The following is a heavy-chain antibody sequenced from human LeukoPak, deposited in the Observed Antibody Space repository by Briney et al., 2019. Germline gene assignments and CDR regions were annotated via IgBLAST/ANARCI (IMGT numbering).Heavy chain of an antibody. V-gene: IGHV3-23*01. CDR1: GFTFSSYA. J-gene: IGHJ1*01. D-gene: IGHD4-17*01. CDR2: ISGSGGST. Sequence: PGGSLRLSCAASGFTFSSYAMSWVRQAPGKGLEWVSAISGSGGSTYYADSVKGRFTISRDNSKNTLYLQMNGLRAEDTAVYYCAKGYYDYGDSQYFQHWGQGTLVTVSS. CDR3: AKGYYDYGDSQYFQH.